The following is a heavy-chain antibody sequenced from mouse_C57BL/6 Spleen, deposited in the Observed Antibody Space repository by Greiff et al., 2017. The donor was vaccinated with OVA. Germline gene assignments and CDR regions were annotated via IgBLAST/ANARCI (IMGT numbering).Heavy chain of an antibody. V-gene: IGHV1-80*01. D-gene: IGHD2-3*01. J-gene: IGHJ4*01. CDR1: GYAFSSYW. CDR3: ARGIYDGYHHHAMDY. Sequence: QVQLQQSGAELVKPGASVKISCKASGYAFSSYWMNWVKQRPGKGLEWIGQIYPGDGDTNYNGKFKGKATLTADKSSSTAYMQLSSLTSEDSAVYFCARGIYDGYHHHAMDYWGQGTSVTVSS. CDR2: IYPGDGDT.